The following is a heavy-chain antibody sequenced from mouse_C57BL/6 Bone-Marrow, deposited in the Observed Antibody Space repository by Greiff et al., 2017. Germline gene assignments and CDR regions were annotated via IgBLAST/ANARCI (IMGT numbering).Heavy chain of an antibody. J-gene: IGHJ3*01. CDR2: IYPGDGDT. Sequence: QVQLKESGAELVKPGASVKISCKASGYAFSSYWMNWVKQRPGKGLEWIGQIYPGDGDTNYNGKFKGKATLTADKSSSTAYMQLSSLTSEDSAVYFCAREGVTGPSWFAYWGQGTLVTVSA. CDR3: AREGVTGPSWFAY. D-gene: IGHD4-1*01. V-gene: IGHV1-80*01. CDR1: GYAFSSYW.